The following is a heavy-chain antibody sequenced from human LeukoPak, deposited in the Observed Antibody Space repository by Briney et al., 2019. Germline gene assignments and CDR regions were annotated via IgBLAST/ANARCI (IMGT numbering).Heavy chain of an antibody. V-gene: IGHV4-30-4*01. CDR2: IYYSGST. CDR3: ATGGRITRVRGPRADAFDI. J-gene: IGHJ3*02. Sequence: PSQTLSLTCTVSGGSISLGDYYWRWIRQPPGKGLEWIGYIYYSGSTYYNPSLKSRVTISVDTSKNQFSLKLSSVTAADTAVYYCATGGRITRVRGPRADAFDIWGQGTMVTVSS. D-gene: IGHD3-10*01. CDR1: GGSISLGDYY.